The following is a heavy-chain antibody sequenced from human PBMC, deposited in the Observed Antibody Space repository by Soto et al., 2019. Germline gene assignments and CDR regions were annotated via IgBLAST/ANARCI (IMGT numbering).Heavy chain of an antibody. CDR2: IKQDGSEK. Sequence: GGSLRLSCAASGFTFSTYSMYWVRQAPGKGLEWVANIKQDGSEKYYVDSVKGRFTISRDNAKNSLYLQMNSLRAEDTAVYYCARVDWNYDGVYYFDYWGQGTLVTVSS. D-gene: IGHD1-7*01. CDR1: GFTFSTYS. J-gene: IGHJ4*02. CDR3: ARVDWNYDGVYYFDY. V-gene: IGHV3-7*01.